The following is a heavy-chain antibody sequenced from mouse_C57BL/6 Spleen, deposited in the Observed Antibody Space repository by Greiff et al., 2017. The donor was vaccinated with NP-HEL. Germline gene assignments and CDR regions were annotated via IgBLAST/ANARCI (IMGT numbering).Heavy chain of an antibody. CDR1: GFNIKDDY. Sequence: VHVKQSGAELVRPGASVKLSCTASGFNIKDDYMHWVKQRPEQGLEWIGWIDPENGDTEYASKFQGKATITADTSSNTAYLQLSSLTSEDTAVYYCITDYYGSSYGGVDYWGQGTTLTVSS. D-gene: IGHD1-1*01. V-gene: IGHV14-4*01. J-gene: IGHJ2*01. CDR2: IDPENGDT. CDR3: ITDYYGSSYGGVDY.